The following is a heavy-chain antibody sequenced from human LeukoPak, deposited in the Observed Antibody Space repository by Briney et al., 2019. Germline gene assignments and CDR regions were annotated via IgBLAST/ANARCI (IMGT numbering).Heavy chain of an antibody. V-gene: IGHV1-46*01. CDR1: GYTSISYY. D-gene: IGHD3-3*01. Sequence: ASVKVSCKASGYTSISYYIHWVRQAPGQGLEWMGIINAVTGSTAYAQQFQGRVAMTSDKSTITVYMELSSLRFGDTAVYYCARADSFPGVAIPAYWGQGTLVSVSS. J-gene: IGHJ4*02. CDR2: INAVTGST. CDR3: ARADSFPGVAIPAY.